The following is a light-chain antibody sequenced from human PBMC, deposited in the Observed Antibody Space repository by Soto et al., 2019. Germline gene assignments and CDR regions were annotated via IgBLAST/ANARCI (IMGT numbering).Light chain of an antibody. V-gene: IGLV2-8*01. CDR2: EDT. CDR1: SSDVGGYNY. Sequence: QSAVTQPPSASGSLGQSVTISCTGSSSDVGGYNYVSWHQQHPGKAPKVMIYEDTKRPPGVPDRFSGSKSGNTASLTVSGLQAEDEADYYCSSFAGGGNPVLLGGGTKLTVL. CDR3: SSFAGGGNPVL. J-gene: IGLJ2*01.